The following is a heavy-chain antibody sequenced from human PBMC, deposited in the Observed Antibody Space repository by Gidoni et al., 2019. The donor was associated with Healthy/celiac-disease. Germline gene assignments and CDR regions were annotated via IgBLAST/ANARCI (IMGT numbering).Heavy chain of an antibody. V-gene: IGHV4-31*03. CDR2: IYYSGST. CDR3: ARLRPLLSWGFYYFDY. Sequence: QVQLQESGPGLVKPSQTLSLTCTVSGGSISSGGYYWSWIRQHPGKGLEWIGYIYYSGSTYYNPSLKSRVTISVDTSKNQFPLKLSSVTAADTAVYYCARLRPLLSWGFYYFDYWGQGTLVTVSS. J-gene: IGHJ4*02. CDR1: GGSISSGGYY. D-gene: IGHD3-10*01.